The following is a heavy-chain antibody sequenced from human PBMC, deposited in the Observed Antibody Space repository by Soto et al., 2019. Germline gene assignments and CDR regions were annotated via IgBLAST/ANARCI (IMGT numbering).Heavy chain of an antibody. CDR2: INPLLGAP. D-gene: IGHD5-12*01. V-gene: IGHV1-69*08. CDR3: ARALSWSGDDWYFDL. Sequence: QVQLVQSGAEVKKPGSSVKVSCRASGGTFTSHTINWGRQAPGQGLEWMGRINPLLGAPNYAPKFQGRITITADKSTNTGYMELSSLRSDDTAVFFCARALSWSGDDWYFDLWGRGTLVIVSS. J-gene: IGHJ2*01. CDR1: GGTFTSHT.